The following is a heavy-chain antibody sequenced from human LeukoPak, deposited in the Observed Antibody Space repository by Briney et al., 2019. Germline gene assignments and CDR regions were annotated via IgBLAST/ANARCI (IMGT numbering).Heavy chain of an antibody. CDR3: VRHTSIAGGRLSGYWLDP. CDR1: GASITTHW. Sequence: PSETLSLTCTVSGASITTHWGSWIRQLPGKGLEWIDYIFYTGSANYNPSLKSRVTISVDTSKNQVSLKLSSVTAADTAVYYCVRHTSIAGGRLSGYWLDPWGEGTLVSVSS. J-gene: IGHJ5*02. D-gene: IGHD3-16*01. CDR2: IFYTGSA. V-gene: IGHV4-59*08.